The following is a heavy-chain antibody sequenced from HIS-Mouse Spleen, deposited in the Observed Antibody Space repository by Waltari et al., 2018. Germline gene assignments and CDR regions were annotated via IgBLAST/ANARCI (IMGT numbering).Heavy chain of an antibody. CDR1: GYSFPSYW. CDR2: IYPGDSDT. V-gene: IGHV5-51*03. CDR3: ARLDGATVTPSWFDP. Sequence: EVQLVQSGAEVKKPGESLKTSCKGSGYSFPSYWIRWVRTLPGKGLEWMGIIYPGDSDTRYSPSFQGQVTISADKSISTAYLQWSSLKASDTAMYYCARLDGATVTPSWFDPWGQGTLVTVSS. D-gene: IGHD4-4*01. J-gene: IGHJ5*02.